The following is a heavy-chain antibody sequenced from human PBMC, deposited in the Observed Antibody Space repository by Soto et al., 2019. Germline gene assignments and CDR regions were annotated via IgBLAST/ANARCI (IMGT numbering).Heavy chain of an antibody. V-gene: IGHV2-5*01. J-gene: IGHJ4*02. D-gene: IGHD3-16*02. CDR1: GFSLSTSGVG. CDR3: ARVYDYVWGSYRIFDY. CDR2: IYWNDDK. Sequence: SGPTLVNPTQTPTLTCTFSGFSLSTSGVGVGWIRQPPGKAPEWLALIYWNDDKRYSPSLKSRLTITKDTSKNQVVLTMTNMDPVDTATYYCARVYDYVWGSYRIFDYWGQGTLVTVSS.